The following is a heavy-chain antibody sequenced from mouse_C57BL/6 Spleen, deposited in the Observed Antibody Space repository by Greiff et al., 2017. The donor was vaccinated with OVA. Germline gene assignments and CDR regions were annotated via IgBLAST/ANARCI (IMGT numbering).Heavy chain of an antibody. CDR1: GFSLTSYA. D-gene: IGHD2-3*01. V-gene: IGHV2-9-1*01. CDR3: ARNRDGYYNAMDY. J-gene: IGHJ4*01. CDR2: IWTGGGT. Sequence: VMLVESGPGLVAPSQRLSITCTVSGFSLTSYAISWVRQPPGKGLEWLGVIWTGGGTNYNSALKSRLSISKDNSKSQVFLKMNSLQTDDTARYYCARNRDGYYNAMDYWGQGTSVTVSS.